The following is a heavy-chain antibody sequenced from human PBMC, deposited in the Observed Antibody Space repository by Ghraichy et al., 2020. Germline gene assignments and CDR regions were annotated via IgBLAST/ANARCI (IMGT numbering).Heavy chain of an antibody. CDR2: ISSSSTYT. Sequence: GGSLRLSCEASGFTFRDYYMSWVRQAPGKGLEWISYISSSSTYTNYAESVKGRFTISRDNARNSLYLQMSGLRADDTAIYYCAKDGLGCSGGTCFFGTDSWGQGALVTVSS. CDR1: GFTFRDYY. V-gene: IGHV3-11*06. J-gene: IGHJ5*01. D-gene: IGHD2-15*01. CDR3: AKDGLGCSGGTCFFGTDS.